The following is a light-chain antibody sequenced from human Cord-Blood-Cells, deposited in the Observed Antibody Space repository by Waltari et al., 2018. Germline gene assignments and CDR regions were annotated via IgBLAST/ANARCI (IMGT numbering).Light chain of an antibody. J-gene: IGKJ1*01. Sequence: DIQMTQSPSSLSASVGDRVTITCLASQSISSYLNWYQQTPGKAPKLLIYAASSLQSGVPSRFSGSGSGTDFTLTISSLQPEDFATYYCQQSYSTPPTFGQGTKVEIK. CDR1: QSISSY. V-gene: IGKV1-39*01. CDR3: QQSYSTPPT. CDR2: AAS.